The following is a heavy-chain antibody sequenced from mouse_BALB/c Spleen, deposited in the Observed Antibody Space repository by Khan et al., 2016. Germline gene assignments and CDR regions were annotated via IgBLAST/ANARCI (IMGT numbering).Heavy chain of an antibody. V-gene: IGHV1S34*01. CDR2: ISCYNGAT. CDR1: GYSFTGYY. J-gene: IGHJ2*01. CDR3: ARRYYGDDEGYYYDD. Sequence: LVKTGASVKISCKASGYSFTGYYMHWVKQSHGKSLEWIGYISCYNGATNYNQKFKGKATFTVDTSSSTAYMQFNSLPSEDSAVFDCARRYYGDDEGYYYDDWGQGTTLTVSS. D-gene: IGHD2-2*01.